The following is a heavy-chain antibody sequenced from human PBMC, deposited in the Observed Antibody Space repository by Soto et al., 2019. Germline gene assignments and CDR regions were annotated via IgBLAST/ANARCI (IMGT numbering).Heavy chain of an antibody. CDR3: AASYPEQGYCSSTCCSPRSNWFDP. D-gene: IGHD2-2*01. CDR1: GGSISSYY. V-gene: IGHV4-4*07. CDR2: VYSSGST. J-gene: IGHJ5*02. Sequence: SKTLSLTCTVSGGSISSYYWSWIRQSAGKGLEWIGRVYSSGSTFYNPSLKSRLTMSVDTPKNQFSLKLSSVTAADTAVYSCAASYPEQGYCSSTCCSPRSNWFDPCGQGTLVTVSS.